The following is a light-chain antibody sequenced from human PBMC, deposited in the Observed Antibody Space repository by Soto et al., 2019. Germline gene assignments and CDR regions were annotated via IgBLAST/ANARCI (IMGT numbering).Light chain of an antibody. CDR2: GNS. Sequence: QSVLTQPPSVSGAPGQRVTISCTGGSSNIGAGYDVHWYQQLPGTAPKLLIYGNSNRPSGVPDRFSGSKSGTSASLAITGLQAEDEADYYCQSYNSSLSGYVFRTGTKVTVL. CDR1: SSNIGAGYD. V-gene: IGLV1-40*01. J-gene: IGLJ1*01. CDR3: QSYNSSLSGYV.